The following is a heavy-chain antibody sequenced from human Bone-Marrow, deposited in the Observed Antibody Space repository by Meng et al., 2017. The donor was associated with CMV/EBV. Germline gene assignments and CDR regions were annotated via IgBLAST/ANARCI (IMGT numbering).Heavy chain of an antibody. CDR2: ITWDSSNT. CDR3: AKDIGGYMSFDY. D-gene: IGHD6-25*01. V-gene: IGHV3-43*01. Sequence: GGSLRLSCAASGFTFDDNTMHWVRQAPGKGLEWVSLITWDSSNTVYADSVKGRFTISRDNSKDSLYLQMNSLRAEDTAFYYCAKDIGGYMSFDYWGQGTLVTVSS. J-gene: IGHJ4*02. CDR1: GFTFDDNT.